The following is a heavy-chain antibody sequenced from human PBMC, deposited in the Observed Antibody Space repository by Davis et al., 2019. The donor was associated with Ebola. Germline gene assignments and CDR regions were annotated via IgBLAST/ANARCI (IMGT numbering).Heavy chain of an antibody. CDR2: MNPNSGDT. Sequence: ASVKVSCKTSGYTFTTYDINWVRQTTGQGLEWMGWMNPNSGDTGYAQKFQGRVSMTRDTSISTAYMELSSLRFDDTAVYYCARKGAADFWGQGTLLTVTS. V-gene: IGHV1-8*01. J-gene: IGHJ4*02. CDR3: ARKGAADF. CDR1: GYTFTTYD. D-gene: IGHD1-26*01.